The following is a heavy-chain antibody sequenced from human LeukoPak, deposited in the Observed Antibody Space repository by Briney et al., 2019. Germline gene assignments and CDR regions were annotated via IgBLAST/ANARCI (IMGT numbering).Heavy chain of an antibody. CDR3: ARGLGYYDSSGTIDY. CDR2: INHSGST. J-gene: IGHJ4*02. D-gene: IGHD3-22*01. CDR1: GGSFSVYY. V-gene: IGHV4-34*01. Sequence: SETLSLTCAVYGGSFSVYYWSWIRQPPGKGLEWIGEINHSGSTNYNPSLKSRVTISVDTSKNQFSLKLSSVTAADTAVYYCARGLGYYDSSGTIDYWGQGTLVTVSS.